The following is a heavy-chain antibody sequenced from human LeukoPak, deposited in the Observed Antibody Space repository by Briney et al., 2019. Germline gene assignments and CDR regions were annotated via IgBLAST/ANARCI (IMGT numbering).Heavy chain of an antibody. D-gene: IGHD5-18*01. Sequence: SETLSLTCTVSGGSISNYYWSWIRQPPGTGLEWIGYIYYSGSTNYNPSLKSRVTISVDTSKNQFSLKLISVTTADTAVYYCARGGYSYGYAGVSLYDYWGQGTLVTVSS. V-gene: IGHV4-59*01. J-gene: IGHJ4*02. CDR1: GGSISNYY. CDR3: ARGGYSYGYAGVSLYDY. CDR2: IYYSGST.